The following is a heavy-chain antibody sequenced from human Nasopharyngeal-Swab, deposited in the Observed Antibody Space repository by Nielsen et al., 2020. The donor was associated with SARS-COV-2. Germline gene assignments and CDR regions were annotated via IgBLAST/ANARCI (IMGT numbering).Heavy chain of an antibody. CDR3: AHRGGYCSSTSCYTAFEFVVEYYFDY. J-gene: IGHJ4*02. Sequence: WIRQPPGKALEWLAFIYWNDDKRYSPSLKSRLTITKDTSKNQVVLTMTNMDPVDTATYYCAHRGGYCSSTSCYTAFEFVVEYYFDYWGQGTLVTVSS. D-gene: IGHD2-2*02. CDR2: IYWNDDK. V-gene: IGHV2-5*01.